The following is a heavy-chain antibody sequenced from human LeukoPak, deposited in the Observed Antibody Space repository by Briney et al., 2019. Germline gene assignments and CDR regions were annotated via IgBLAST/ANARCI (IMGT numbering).Heavy chain of an antibody. CDR1: GFTFSSYW. J-gene: IGHJ4*02. CDR3: AREGNCGGDCYFFDY. D-gene: IGHD2-21*02. Sequence: GGSLRLSCAASGFTFSSYWMHWVRQAPGKGLVWVSRINSDESSTSYADSVKGRFTISRDNAKNTLYLQMNSLRAEDTAVYYCAREGNCGGDCYFFDYWGQGTLVTVSS. CDR2: INSDESST. V-gene: IGHV3-74*01.